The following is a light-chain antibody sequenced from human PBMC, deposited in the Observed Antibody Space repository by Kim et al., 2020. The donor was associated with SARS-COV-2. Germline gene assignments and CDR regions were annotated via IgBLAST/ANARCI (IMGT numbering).Light chain of an antibody. CDR2: RKN. Sequence: ALGQKVRITCQGDSLRTYYASWYQQKPGQAPALVIYRKNNRPSGISDRFSGSSSGNTASLTITGTQAEDEADYYCKSRDTSGDRLVFGGGTKLTVL. J-gene: IGLJ2*01. V-gene: IGLV3-19*01. CDR3: KSRDTSGDRLV. CDR1: SLRTYY.